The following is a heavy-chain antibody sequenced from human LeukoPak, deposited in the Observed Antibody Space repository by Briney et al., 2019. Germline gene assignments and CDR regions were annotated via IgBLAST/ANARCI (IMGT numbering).Heavy chain of an antibody. CDR2: ISSSSSYI. Sequence: GGSLRLSCAASGFTFSSYSMNWVRQAPGKGLEWVSSISSSSSYIYYADSVKGRFTISRDNTRNSLDLQINSLTVEDTAIYYCARDDGDVWGTGTTVTVSS. CDR3: ARDDGDV. V-gene: IGHV3-21*01. CDR1: GFTFSSYS. J-gene: IGHJ6*04.